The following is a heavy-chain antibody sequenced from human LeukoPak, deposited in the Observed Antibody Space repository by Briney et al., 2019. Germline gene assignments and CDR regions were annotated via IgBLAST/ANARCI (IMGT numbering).Heavy chain of an antibody. CDR3: ARSRGDTSADY. J-gene: IGHJ4*02. V-gene: IGHV1-2*02. CDR2: INPNSGGT. D-gene: IGHD3-16*01. Sequence: ASVKVSCKASGYTFSGYYMHWVRQAPGQGLEWMGWINPNSGGTNYAQKFQGRVTMTRDKSISTAYMEVSRLRSDDTAVYYCARSRGDTSADYWGQGTLVTVSS. CDR1: GYTFSGYY.